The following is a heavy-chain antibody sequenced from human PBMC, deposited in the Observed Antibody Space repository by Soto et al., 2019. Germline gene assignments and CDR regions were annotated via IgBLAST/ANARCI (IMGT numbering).Heavy chain of an antibody. D-gene: IGHD3-9*01. V-gene: IGHV3-23*01. CDR3: ARALGDIWTGHPAQAPVYIYYAMDV. J-gene: IGHJ6*02. Sequence: PGGSLRLSCAASGFASTSYAMDWVRQAPGRGLEWVSAISGSGDTKFYADSVKGRFTVSRDRSKNTLSLQMDSLRAEDTAVYYCARALGDIWTGHPAQAPVYIYYAMDVWGPGTTVTVSS. CDR2: ISGSGDTK. CDR1: GFASTSYA.